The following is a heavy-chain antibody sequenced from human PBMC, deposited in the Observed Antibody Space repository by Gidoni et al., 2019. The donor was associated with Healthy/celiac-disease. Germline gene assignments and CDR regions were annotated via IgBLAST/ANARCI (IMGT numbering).Heavy chain of an antibody. CDR1: GGSFSGYY. V-gene: IGHV4-34*01. J-gene: IGHJ4*02. Sequence: QVQLQQWGAGLLKPSETLSLTCAVYGGSFSGYYWSWIRQPPGTGLEWIGEINHSGSTNYNPSLKSRVTISGDTSKNQFSLKLSSVTAADTAVYYCAREVVGATTGYFDYWGQGTLVTVSS. CDR2: INHSGST. D-gene: IGHD1-26*01. CDR3: AREVVGATTGYFDY.